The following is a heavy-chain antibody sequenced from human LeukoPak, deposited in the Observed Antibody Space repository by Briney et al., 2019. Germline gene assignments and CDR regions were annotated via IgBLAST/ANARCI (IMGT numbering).Heavy chain of an antibody. CDR2: ISSSGSTI. CDR1: GFTFSDYY. CDR3: ARDVTYYDFWSGYYYYYYMDV. J-gene: IGHJ6*03. Sequence: GGSLRLSCAASGFTFSDYYMSWIRQAPGKGLEWVSYISSSGSTIYYADSVKGRFTISRDNAKNSLYLQMNSLRAEDTAVYYCARDVTYYDFWSGYYYYYYMDVWGKGTTVTVSS. V-gene: IGHV3-11*04. D-gene: IGHD3-3*01.